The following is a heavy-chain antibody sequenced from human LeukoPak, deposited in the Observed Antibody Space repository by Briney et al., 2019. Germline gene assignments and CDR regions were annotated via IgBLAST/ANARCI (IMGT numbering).Heavy chain of an antibody. CDR2: MNPNSGNT. Sequence: ASVKVSCKASGYTFTSYDINWVRQAPGQGLEWMGWMNPNSGNTGYAQKFQGRVTMTRNTSISTAYMELSSLRSEDTAVYYCASRGLGYCSGGSCYHKRYYFDYWGQGTLVTVSS. CDR3: ASRGLGYCSGGSCYHKRYYFDY. J-gene: IGHJ4*02. D-gene: IGHD2-15*01. V-gene: IGHV1-8*01. CDR1: GYTFTSYD.